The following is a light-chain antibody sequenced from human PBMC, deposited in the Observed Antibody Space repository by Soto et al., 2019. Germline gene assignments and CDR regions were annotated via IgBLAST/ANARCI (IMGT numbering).Light chain of an antibody. CDR3: SSYTSSSTLGV. CDR2: EVS. J-gene: IGLJ1*01. CDR1: SSDVGGYNY. V-gene: IGLV2-14*01. Sequence: QSVLTQPASVSGSPGQSITISCTGTSSDVGGYNYVSWYQQHPGKAPKLMIYEVSNRLSGVSNRFSGSKSGNTASLTISGLQAEDEADYYCSSYTSSSTLGVFGSGTKVTVL.